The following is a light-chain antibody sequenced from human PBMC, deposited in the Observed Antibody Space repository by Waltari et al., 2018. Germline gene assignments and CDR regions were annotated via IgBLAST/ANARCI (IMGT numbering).Light chain of an antibody. J-gene: IGKJ1*01. CDR1: QSISSG. CDR3: QQYNSYWT. Sequence: DIQMTQSPSTLSASVGDRVTITCRASQSISSGLAWYQQKPGKAPKLLIYKASSLESGVPSRFSGSGSGTEFTLIISSLQPDDFATYYCQQYNSYWTFGQGTKVEIK. CDR2: KAS. V-gene: IGKV1-5*03.